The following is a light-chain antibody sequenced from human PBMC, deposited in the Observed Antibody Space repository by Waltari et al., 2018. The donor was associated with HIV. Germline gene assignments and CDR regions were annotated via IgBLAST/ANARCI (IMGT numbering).Light chain of an antibody. Sequence: QSVLTQPPSVSAAPGQKVTISCSGSSSNIGNNYVSWYQQLPGTAPKLLIYDNNKRPAGSPDRFAGSKSGTSATLGITGRQTGDEADYYCGTWDSSLSAGVFGGGTKLTVL. V-gene: IGLV1-51*01. J-gene: IGLJ3*02. CDR3: GTWDSSLSAGV. CDR2: DNN. CDR1: SSNIGNNY.